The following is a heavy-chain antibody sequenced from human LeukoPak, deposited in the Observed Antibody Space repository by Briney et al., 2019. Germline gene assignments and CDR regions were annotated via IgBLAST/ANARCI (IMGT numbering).Heavy chain of an antibody. CDR1: GYMFTSHW. D-gene: IGHD6-13*01. CDR3: VRRGLIAAAGTDWFDP. V-gene: IGHV5-51*01. CDR2: IYPGDSET. J-gene: IGHJ5*02. Sequence: GEPLKISCKGSGYMFTSHWIGWVRQMPGKGLEWMGIIYPGDSETIYSPSFQGQVTISADKSISTAYLQWSSLKASDSAMYYCVRRGLIAAAGTDWFDPWGQGTLVTVSS.